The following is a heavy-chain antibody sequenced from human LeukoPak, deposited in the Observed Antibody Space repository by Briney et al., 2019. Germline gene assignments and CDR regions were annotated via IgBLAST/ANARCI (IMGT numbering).Heavy chain of an antibody. V-gene: IGHV3-23*01. CDR1: GLTFSSYA. D-gene: IGHD6-19*01. J-gene: IGHJ3*01. CDR3: AKDLPAVAYLHGAFDF. Sequence: GGSLRLSCAASGLTFSSYAMSWVRQAPGKGLEWVSAISGSGESTFYADSVKGRFTISRDNSKNSLYLQMNSLRAEDTALYYCAKDLPAVAYLHGAFDFWGQGTMVTVSS. CDR2: ISGSGEST.